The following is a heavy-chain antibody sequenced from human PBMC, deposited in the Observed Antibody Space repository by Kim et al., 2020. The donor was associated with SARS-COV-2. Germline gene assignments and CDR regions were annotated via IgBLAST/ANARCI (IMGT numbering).Heavy chain of an antibody. CDR2: IIPIFGTA. CDR1: GGTFSSYA. CDR3: ATLHLREVRGRVSNSPRKNAFDI. J-gene: IGHJ3*02. D-gene: IGHD3-10*01. Sequence: SVKVSCKASGGTFSSYAISWVRQAPGQGLEWMGGIIPIFGTANYAQKFQGRVTITADESTSTAYMELSSLRSEDTAVYYCATLHLREVRGRVSNSPRKNAFDIWGQGTMVTVSS. V-gene: IGHV1-69*13.